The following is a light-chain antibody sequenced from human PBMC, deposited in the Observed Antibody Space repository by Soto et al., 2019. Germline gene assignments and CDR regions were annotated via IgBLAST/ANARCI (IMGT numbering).Light chain of an antibody. V-gene: IGKV3-20*01. CDR2: GAS. J-gene: IGKJ3*01. Sequence: EIVLTQSPDTLSLSPGERATLSCRASQSVSSSYLAWYQQKPGQAPRLLIYGASSRAPGIPDRFSGSGSGTDFTLTISRLEPEDFAVYYCQQDGTSPIFTFGPGTKVDIK. CDR1: QSVSSSY. CDR3: QQDGTSPIFT.